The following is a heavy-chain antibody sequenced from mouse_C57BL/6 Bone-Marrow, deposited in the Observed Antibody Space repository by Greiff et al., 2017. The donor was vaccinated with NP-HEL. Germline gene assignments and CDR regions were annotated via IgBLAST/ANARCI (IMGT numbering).Heavy chain of an antibody. CDR1: GFSLTSYA. V-gene: IGHV2-9-1*01. CDR2: IWTGGGT. CDR3: ARNLGTVVATDFDV. D-gene: IGHD1-1*01. Sequence: VKLMESGPGLVAPSQSLSITCTVSGFSLTSYAISWVRQPPGKGLEWLGVIWTGGGTNYNSALKSRLSISKDNSNSQFFLKMNSLQTDETARYYCARNLGTVVATDFDVWGTGSSVTVSS. J-gene: IGHJ1*03.